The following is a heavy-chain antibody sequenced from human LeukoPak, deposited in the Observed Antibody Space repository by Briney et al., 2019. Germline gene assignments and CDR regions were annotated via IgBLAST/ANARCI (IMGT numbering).Heavy chain of an antibody. V-gene: IGHV3-30*02. J-gene: IGHJ4*02. D-gene: IGHD5-18*01. CDR3: SKDTAMGFARNEVIAY. Sequence: PGGSLRLSCAASGFTLSGNGMRCVCEAPGKGLGWVAFIRYDESHKYYEDSVKGRFTISRDNSKNPLYLQMNSLRAEDTALYYCSKDTAMGFARNEVIAYWGQGTLVTVSS. CDR2: IRYDESHK. CDR1: GFTLSGNG.